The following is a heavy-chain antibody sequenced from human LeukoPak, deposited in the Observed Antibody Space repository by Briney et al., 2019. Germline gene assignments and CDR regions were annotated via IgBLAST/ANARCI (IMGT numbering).Heavy chain of an antibody. CDR3: ARVAAAGPASLNWFDP. J-gene: IGHJ5*02. Sequence: XXRLSCAASGFTFSSYARHWVRQAPGKGLEWVAVISYDGSNKYYADSVKGRFTISRDNSKNTLYLQMNSLRAEDTAVYYCARVAAAGPASLNWFDPWGQGTLVTVSS. CDR2: ISYDGSNK. D-gene: IGHD6-13*01. V-gene: IGHV3-30-3*01. CDR1: GFTFSSYA.